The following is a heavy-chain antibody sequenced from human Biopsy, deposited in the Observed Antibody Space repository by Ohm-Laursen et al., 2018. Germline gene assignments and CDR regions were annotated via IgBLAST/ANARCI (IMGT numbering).Heavy chain of an antibody. J-gene: IGHJ1*01. V-gene: IGHV1-69*06. CDR3: ATKLTGYFHH. D-gene: IGHD3-9*01. CDR2: NIPILGTG. CDR1: GGTFSRYG. Sequence: SVKVSCKAPGGTFSRYGINWVRQAPGQGLEWLEGNIPILGTGNYAQKFQGRVTVAADTSTSTATMELRSLRSDDTAVYYCATKLTGYFHHWGQGTLVTVSS.